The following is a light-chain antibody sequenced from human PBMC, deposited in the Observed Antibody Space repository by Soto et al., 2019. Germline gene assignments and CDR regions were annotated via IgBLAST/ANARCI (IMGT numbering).Light chain of an antibody. J-gene: IGKJ3*01. Sequence: EVVMTQSPATLSLSPGERAPLSCRASQSVSSDLAWYQQKPGQAPRLLIYGASTRATDIPARFSGGGSGTEFTLTISSLQSEDFAIYFCQQYNDWPPITFGPGTRVDFK. V-gene: IGKV3-15*01. CDR1: QSVSSD. CDR3: QQYNDWPPIT. CDR2: GAS.